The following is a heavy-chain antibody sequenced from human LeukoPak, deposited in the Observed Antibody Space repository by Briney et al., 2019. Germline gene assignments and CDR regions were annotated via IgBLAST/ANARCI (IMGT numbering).Heavy chain of an antibody. D-gene: IGHD6-19*01. J-gene: IGHJ4*02. CDR3: ARARRLARPFDY. CDR2: INHSGST. Sequence: PSETLSLTCTVSGGSISSGGYYWSWIRQPPGKGLEWIGEINHSGSTNYNPSLKSRVTISVDTSKNQFSLKLSSVTAADTAVYYCARARRLARPFDYWGQGTLVTVSS. V-gene: IGHV4-39*07. CDR1: GGSISSGGYY.